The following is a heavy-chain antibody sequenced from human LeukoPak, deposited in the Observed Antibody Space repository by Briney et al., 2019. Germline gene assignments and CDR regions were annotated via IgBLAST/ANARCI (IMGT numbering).Heavy chain of an antibody. Sequence: GAPVKVFCKASGGTFTSYDISWVRQAPGQGLEWMGGIIPICGTANYAQKFQGRVTITADESTSTAYMELSSLRSEDTAVYYCARGGQRWLVDYLDDWGQGTLVTVSS. CDR1: GGTFTSYD. CDR3: ARGGQRWLVDYLDD. CDR2: IIPICGTA. D-gene: IGHD6-19*01. V-gene: IGHV1-69*13. J-gene: IGHJ4*02.